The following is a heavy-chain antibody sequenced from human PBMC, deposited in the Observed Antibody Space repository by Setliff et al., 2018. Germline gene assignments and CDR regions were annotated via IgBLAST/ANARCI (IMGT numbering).Heavy chain of an antibody. CDR1: GFTFSNAW. CDR2: IKSKTDGGTT. D-gene: IGHD2-2*01. V-gene: IGHV3-15*01. J-gene: IGHJ6*02. Sequence: GGSLRLSCAASGFTFSNAWMSWVRQAPGKGLEWVGCIKSKTDGGTTDYAAPVKGRFTISRDDSKNTLYLQMNSLRAEDTAVYYCARDHCSSTSCYDFSSYGMDVWGQGTTVTVSS. CDR3: ARDHCSSTSCYDFSSYGMDV.